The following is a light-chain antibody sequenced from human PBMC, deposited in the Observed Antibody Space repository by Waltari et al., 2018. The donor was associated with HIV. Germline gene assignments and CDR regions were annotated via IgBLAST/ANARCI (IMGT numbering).Light chain of an antibody. J-gene: IGKJ2*02. V-gene: IGKV1-5*03. CDR2: KTS. Sequence: DIQMTQSPSTLSASVGDRVTITCRAGQSITNWLAWYQQKPGKAPKLLIYKTSQLKSGVPPMFSGSGSGTEFTLTISSLQPDDFATFYCQQYNSYSSTFGQGTKVEIK. CDR3: QQYNSYSST. CDR1: QSITNW.